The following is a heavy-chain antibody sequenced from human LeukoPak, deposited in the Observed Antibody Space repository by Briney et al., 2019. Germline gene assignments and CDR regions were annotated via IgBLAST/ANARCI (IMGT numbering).Heavy chain of an antibody. Sequence: PSESLTLTCTASGGSISSYYWSWIRQPPGKGLEWIGSIYYSGSSNYYPALKSRRTIFAGETNKQFPLQQSYRLGADAAADYSGSTNYNPSLKSRVTISVDTSKNQFSLKLSSVTAADTAVYYCARAGGSYYPIMYNWFDPWGQGTLVTVSS. CDR2: IYYSGSS. D-gene: IGHD3-10*01. J-gene: IGHJ5*02. V-gene: IGHV4-59*01. CDR1: GGSISSYY. CDR3: GSTNYNPSLKSRVTISVDTSKNQFSLKLSSVTAADTAVYYCARAGGSYYPIMYNWFDP.